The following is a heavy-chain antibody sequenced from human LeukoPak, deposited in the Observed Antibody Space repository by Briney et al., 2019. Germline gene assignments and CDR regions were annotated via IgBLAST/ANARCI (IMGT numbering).Heavy chain of an antibody. D-gene: IGHD6-13*01. J-gene: IGHJ4*02. V-gene: IGHV1-2*02. CDR3: ARVIAAAGTFDY. Sequence: ASVKVSCKASGYTFTGYYMHWVRQAPGQGLEWMGWINPNSGGTNYAQKFQGRVTMTRDTSISTACMELSRLRSDDTAVYYCARVIAAAGTFDYWGQGTLVTVSS. CDR1: GYTFTGYY. CDR2: INPNSGGT.